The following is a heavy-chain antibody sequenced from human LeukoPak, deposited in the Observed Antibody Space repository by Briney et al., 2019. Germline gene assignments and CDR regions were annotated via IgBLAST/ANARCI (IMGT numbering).Heavy chain of an antibody. CDR3: ARDQGCSGGSCYSAFDY. J-gene: IGHJ4*02. Sequence: SETLSLTCTVSGGSISTYYWSWNRQPPGKGLQWIGYMYNSGSTNYNPSLKSRVTISVDTSKNQFSLKLSSVTAADTAVYYCARDQGCSGGSCYSAFDYWGQGTLVTVSS. CDR2: MYNSGST. CDR1: GGSISTYY. V-gene: IGHV4-59*01. D-gene: IGHD2-15*01.